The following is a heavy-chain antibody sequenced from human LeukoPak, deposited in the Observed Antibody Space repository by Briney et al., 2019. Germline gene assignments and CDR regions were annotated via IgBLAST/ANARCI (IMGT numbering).Heavy chain of an antibody. Sequence: SETLSLTCTVSGGSISSSGYYWGWIRQSPGEGLEWIGNIYYSGITYYNPSLKSRVTISVDTSKKQFSLKLSSVTAADTAVYYCARGRRYSSGWRWFDPWGQGTLVTVSS. D-gene: IGHD6-19*01. CDR2: IYYSGIT. CDR1: GGSISSSGYY. CDR3: ARGRRYSSGWRWFDP. V-gene: IGHV4-39*01. J-gene: IGHJ5*02.